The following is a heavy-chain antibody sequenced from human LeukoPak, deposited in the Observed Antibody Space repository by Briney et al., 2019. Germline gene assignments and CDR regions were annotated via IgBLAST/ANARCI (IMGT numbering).Heavy chain of an antibody. CDR2: IWYDGSNK. J-gene: IGHJ6*02. V-gene: IGHV3-33*01. CDR1: GFTFSSYG. Sequence: PGGSLRLSCAASGFTFSSYGVHWVRQAPGKGLEWVAVIWYDGSNKYYADSVKGRFTISRDNSKNTLYLQMNSLRAEDTAVYYCARAISSGWPFYYYYYGMDVWGQGTTVTVSS. D-gene: IGHD6-19*01. CDR3: ARAISSGWPFYYYYYGMDV.